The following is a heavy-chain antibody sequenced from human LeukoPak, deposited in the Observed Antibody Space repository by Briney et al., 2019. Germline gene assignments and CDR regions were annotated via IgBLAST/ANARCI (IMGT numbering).Heavy chain of an antibody. J-gene: IGHJ6*03. CDR1: GYSISSGYY. D-gene: IGHD6-19*01. CDR3: ARNVREDSSGWSRWENYYYMDV. Sequence: PSETLSLTCTVSGYSISSGYYWGWIRQPPGKGLEWIGSIYHSGSTYYNPSLKSRVTISVDTSKNQFSLKLSSVTAADTAVYYCARNVREDSSGWSRWENYYYMDVWGKGTTVTISS. V-gene: IGHV4-38-2*02. CDR2: IYHSGST.